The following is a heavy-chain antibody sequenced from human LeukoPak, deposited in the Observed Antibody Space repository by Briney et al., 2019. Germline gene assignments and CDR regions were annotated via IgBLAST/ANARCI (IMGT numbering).Heavy chain of an antibody. V-gene: IGHV3-7*01. CDR2: IKQDGSEK. CDR3: ARAGYDFWSGYHLFYYCYYMDV. Sequence: PGGSLRLSCAASGFTFSSYWMSWVRQAPGKGLERVANIKQDGSEKYYVDSVKGRFTISRDNAKNSLYLQMNSLRAEDTAVHYCARAGYDFWSGYHLFYYCYYMDVWGKGTTVTVSS. J-gene: IGHJ6*03. D-gene: IGHD3-3*01. CDR1: GFTFSSYW.